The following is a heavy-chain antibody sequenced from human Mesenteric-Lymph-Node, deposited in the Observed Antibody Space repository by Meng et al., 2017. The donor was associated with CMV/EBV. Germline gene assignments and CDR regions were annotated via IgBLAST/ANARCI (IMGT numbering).Heavy chain of an antibody. CDR1: GFTFSGYS. D-gene: IGHD2/OR15-2a*01. V-gene: IGHV3-30-3*02. J-gene: IGHJ6*01. Sequence: GGPLRLSCAASGFTFSGYSMHWVRQAPGKGLEWVAVISYDASNKFYADSVKGRFTISRDNSKNTLYLQMNSLRAEDTAVYYCAKIYGHSAGHYYHAMDVWGQGTTVTVSS. CDR2: ISYDASNK. CDR3: AKIYGHSAGHYYHAMDV.